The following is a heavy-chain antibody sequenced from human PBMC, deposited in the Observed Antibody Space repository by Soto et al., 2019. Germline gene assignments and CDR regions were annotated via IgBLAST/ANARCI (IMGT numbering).Heavy chain of an antibody. CDR1: GFTFSSYA. CDR2: IWYDGSNK. V-gene: IGHV3-33*01. J-gene: IGHJ4*02. Sequence: QVQLVESGGGVVQPGRSLRLSCAASGFTFSSYAMHWVRQAPGKGLEWVAVIWYDGSNKYYADSVKGRFTISRDNSKNTLYLQMTRLRAEDTAVYYCAREAGGSYGHDYWGQGTLVTVS. CDR3: AREAGGSYGHDY. D-gene: IGHD1-26*01.